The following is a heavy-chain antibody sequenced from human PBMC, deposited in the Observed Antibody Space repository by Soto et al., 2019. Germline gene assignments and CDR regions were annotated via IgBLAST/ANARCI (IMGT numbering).Heavy chain of an antibody. CDR3: ASGVGYDAFDF. CDR2: VSHIETS. J-gene: IGHJ4*02. Sequence: PSETLSLTCSVSGVTMRYGGYHWSWIRQSPGKGLEWLGYVSHIETSYSNPAFKRRLSFSIDSTKNQFFLMLSSMTAEDEAYYYFASGVGYDAFDFWGQGIQVTVSS. V-gene: IGHV4-30-2*06. CDR1: GVTMRYGGYH. D-gene: IGHD3-22*01.